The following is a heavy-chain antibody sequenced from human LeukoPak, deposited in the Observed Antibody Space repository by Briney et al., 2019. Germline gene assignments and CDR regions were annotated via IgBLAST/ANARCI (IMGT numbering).Heavy chain of an antibody. CDR3: ARVWYSSSFLFDY. CDR2: INPNSGGT. D-gene: IGHD6-6*01. CDR1: GYTFTGHY. J-gene: IGHJ4*02. Sequence: GASVKVSCKASGYTFTGHYMHWVRQAPGQGLEWMGRINPNSGGTNYAQKFQGRVTMTRDTSISTAYMELSRLRSDDTAVYYCARVWYSSSFLFDYWGQGTLVTVSS. V-gene: IGHV1-2*06.